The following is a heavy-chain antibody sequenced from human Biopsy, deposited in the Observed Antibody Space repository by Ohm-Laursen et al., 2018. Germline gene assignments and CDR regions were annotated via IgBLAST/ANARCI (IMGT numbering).Heavy chain of an antibody. Sequence: ASVKVSCKASGYTFTGHSCHWARQAPGQRLEWVGRIDPNSDDTKYAQKFQGRIAMTTDTSITTAYLEVSSLTSDDAAVYFCARASAYGVFDVRGQGTIVTVSS. D-gene: IGHD4/OR15-4a*01. CDR1: GYTFTGHS. V-gene: IGHV1-2*06. CDR3: ARASAYGVFDV. CDR2: IDPNSDDT. J-gene: IGHJ3*01.